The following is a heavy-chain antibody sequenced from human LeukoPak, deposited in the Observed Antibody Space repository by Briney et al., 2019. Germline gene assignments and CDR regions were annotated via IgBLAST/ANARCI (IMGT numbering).Heavy chain of an antibody. V-gene: IGHV3-64*04. D-gene: IGHD3-22*01. Sequence: GGSLRLSCSASGFTFSSYAMHWVRQAPGKGLEYVSAISSNGGSTYYADSVKGRFTVSRDNSKNTLYLHMNSLRAEDTAVYFCAYLDSSGYYYGRLRYWGQGTPVTVSS. CDR3: AYLDSSGYYYGRLRY. CDR2: ISSNGGST. CDR1: GFTFSSYA. J-gene: IGHJ4*02.